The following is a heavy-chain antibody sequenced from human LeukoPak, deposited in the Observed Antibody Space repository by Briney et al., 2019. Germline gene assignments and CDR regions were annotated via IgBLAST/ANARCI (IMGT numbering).Heavy chain of an antibody. D-gene: IGHD6-25*01. J-gene: IGHJ1*01. CDR2: INHSGST. CDR3: ARMGRSSGPFQH. V-gene: IGHV4-34*01. Sequence: PSETLSLTCAAYGGSFSGYYWSWIRQPPGKGLEWIGEINHSGSTNYNPSLKSRVTISVDTSKNQFSLKLSSVTAADTAVYYCARMGRSSGPFQHWGQGTLVTVSS. CDR1: GGSFSGYY.